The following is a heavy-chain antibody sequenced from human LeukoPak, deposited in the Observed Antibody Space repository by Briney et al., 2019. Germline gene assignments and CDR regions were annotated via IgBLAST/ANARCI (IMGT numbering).Heavy chain of an antibody. D-gene: IGHD3-10*01. J-gene: IGHJ4*02. V-gene: IGHV3-48*04. Sequence: GGSLRLSCAASGFTFSSYSMNWVRQAPGKGLEWVSYISSSSSTIYYAGSVKGRFTISRDNAKNSLYLQMNSLRAEDTAVYYCARDRLLWFGELYSWGQGTLVTVSS. CDR2: ISSSSSTI. CDR3: ARDRLLWFGELYS. CDR1: GFTFSSYS.